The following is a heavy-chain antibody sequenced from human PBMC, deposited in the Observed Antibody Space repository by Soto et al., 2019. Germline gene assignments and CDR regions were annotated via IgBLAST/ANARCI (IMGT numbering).Heavy chain of an antibody. Sequence: PGGSMRLSCAASGFTFTRYSMNWVRQAPGKGLEWVSSISSTTNYIYYGDSMKGRFTISRDNAKNSLYLEMNSLRAEDTAVYYCARESEDLTSNFDYWGQGTLVTVSS. CDR2: ISSTTNYI. CDR3: ARESEDLTSNFDY. CDR1: GFTFTRYS. J-gene: IGHJ4*02. V-gene: IGHV3-21*06.